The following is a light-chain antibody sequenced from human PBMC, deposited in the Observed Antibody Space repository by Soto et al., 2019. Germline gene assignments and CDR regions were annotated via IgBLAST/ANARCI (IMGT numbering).Light chain of an antibody. Sequence: QSALTQPASVSGSPGKSITISCTGTSSDVGGYNYVSWYQQHPGKAPKLMIYEVSNRPSGVSNRFSGSKSGNTASLTISGLQAEDEADYYGSSYTISSTYVVFGGGTKLTVL. CDR3: SSYTISSTYVV. CDR1: SSDVGGYNY. CDR2: EVS. J-gene: IGLJ2*01. V-gene: IGLV2-14*01.